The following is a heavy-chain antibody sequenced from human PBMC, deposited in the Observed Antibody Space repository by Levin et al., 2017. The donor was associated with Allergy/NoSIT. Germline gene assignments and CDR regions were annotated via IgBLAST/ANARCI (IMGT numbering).Heavy chain of an antibody. J-gene: IGHJ4*02. V-gene: IGHV3-30*04. Sequence: GGSLRLSCAASGFTFSTYAMHWVRQAPGKGLEWLAVISYDGKNMYHADSVKGRFTISRDNSKNTLFLQMDSLRTDDSALYYCARGGRMRSSEWLGLVYWCQGTLVTVSS. CDR1: GFTFSTYA. D-gene: IGHD3-3*01. CDR3: ARGGRMRSSEWLGLVY. CDR2: ISYDGKNM.